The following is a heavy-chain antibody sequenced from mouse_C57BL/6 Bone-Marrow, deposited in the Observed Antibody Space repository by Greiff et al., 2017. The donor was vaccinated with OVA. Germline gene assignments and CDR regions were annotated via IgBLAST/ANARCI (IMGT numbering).Heavy chain of an antibody. CDR2: IDPNSGGT. CDR1: GYTFTSYW. Sequence: QVHVKQPGAELVKPGASVKLSCKASGYTFTSYWMHWVKQRPGRGLEWIGRIDPNSGGTKYNEKFKSKATLTVDKPSSTAYMQLSSLTSEDSAVYYCARVAYYYGSSHYAMDYWGQGTSVTVSS. J-gene: IGHJ4*01. D-gene: IGHD1-1*01. CDR3: ARVAYYYGSSHYAMDY. V-gene: IGHV1-72*01.